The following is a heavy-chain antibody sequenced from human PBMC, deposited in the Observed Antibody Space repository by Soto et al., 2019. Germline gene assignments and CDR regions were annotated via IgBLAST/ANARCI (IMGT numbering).Heavy chain of an antibody. Sequence: GSLRLSCAASRYTFKSHGLSWVRQAPGKGLEWVSTIDSSGVNTHYADSVKGRFTISRDNSRNTLHLQMHDLRADDTALYYCVSWVSAHFDYWGHGTVVTVPS. V-gene: IGHV3-23*01. CDR3: VSWVSAHFDY. J-gene: IGHJ4*01. D-gene: IGHD3-16*01. CDR2: IDSSGVNT. CDR1: RYTFKSHG.